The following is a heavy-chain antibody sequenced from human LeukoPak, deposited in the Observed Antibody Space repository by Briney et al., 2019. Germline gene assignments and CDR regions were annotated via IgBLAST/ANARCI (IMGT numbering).Heavy chain of an antibody. D-gene: IGHD3-10*01. V-gene: IGHV3-48*03. CDR2: ISKSGSPT. CDR3: ARALWFGTSFDY. Sequence: GGSLRLSCAASGFTFSNYAMTWVRQAPGKGLEWLAYISKSGSPTYYADSVKGRFTISRDNAKNSLYLQMNILRAEDTAVYYCARALWFGTSFDYWGQGTLVTVSS. J-gene: IGHJ4*02. CDR1: GFTFSNYA.